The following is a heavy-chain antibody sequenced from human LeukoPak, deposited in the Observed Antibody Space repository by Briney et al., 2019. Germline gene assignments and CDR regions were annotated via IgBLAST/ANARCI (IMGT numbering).Heavy chain of an antibody. CDR2: IYSSGST. Sequence: SETLSLTCTVSGYSISSGYYWGWIRQPPGKGLEWIGNIYSSGSTYYNPSLKSRVTISVDTSKNQFSLKLSSVTAADTAVYYCARGIAATGSAAHFDYWGQGTLVTVSS. J-gene: IGHJ4*02. CDR3: ARGIAATGSAAHFDY. CDR1: GYSISSGYY. V-gene: IGHV4-38-2*02. D-gene: IGHD6-13*01.